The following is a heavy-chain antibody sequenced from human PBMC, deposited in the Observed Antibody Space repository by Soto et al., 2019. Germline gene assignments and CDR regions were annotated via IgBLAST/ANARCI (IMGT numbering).Heavy chain of an antibody. V-gene: IGHV1-58*01. CDR3: AADGRPPSGMDV. Sequence: SVKVSCKASGFTFTSSAVQWVRQARGQRLEWIGWIVVGSGNTNYAQKFQERVTITRDMSTSTAYMELSSLRSEDTAVYYCAADGRPPSGMDVWAQGTTVTVSS. CDR1: GFTFTSSA. CDR2: IVVGSGNT. J-gene: IGHJ6*02.